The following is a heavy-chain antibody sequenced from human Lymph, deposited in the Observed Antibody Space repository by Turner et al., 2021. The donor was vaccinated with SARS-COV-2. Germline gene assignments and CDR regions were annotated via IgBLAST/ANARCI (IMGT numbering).Heavy chain of an antibody. V-gene: IGHV1-8*01. CDR3: ARAAQLTVWFDP. Sequence: QVQLVQSGAEVKKPGAAVNVSCMASGYTFTRYDINWVRQATGQGLEWMGWMDPNSGNTGYAQKFQGRVTMTRNTSISTAYMELSSLRSEDTAVYYCARAAQLTVWFDPWGQGTLVTVSS. D-gene: IGHD6-25*01. J-gene: IGHJ5*02. CDR2: MDPNSGNT. CDR1: GYTFTRYD.